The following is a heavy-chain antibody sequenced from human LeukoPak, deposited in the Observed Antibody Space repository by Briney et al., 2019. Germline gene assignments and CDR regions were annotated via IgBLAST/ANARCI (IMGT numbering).Heavy chain of an antibody. D-gene: IGHD6-13*01. CDR3: ASWAAGTFDY. V-gene: IGHV4-59*08. CDR2: IYYSGST. CDR1: GGSINSFY. Sequence: PSETLSLTCNVSGGSINSFYWSWIRQSPGKGLEWIGYIYYSGSTNYNPSLKSRVTISVDTSKNQFSLKLSSVTAADTAVYYCASWAAGTFDYWDQGTLVTVSS. J-gene: IGHJ4*02.